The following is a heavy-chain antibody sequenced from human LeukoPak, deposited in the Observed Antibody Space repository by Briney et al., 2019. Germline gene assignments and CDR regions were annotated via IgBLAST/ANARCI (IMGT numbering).Heavy chain of an antibody. CDR1: GFTFSSYA. V-gene: IGHV3-23*01. CDR3: ATRGTYGDRYNWFDP. J-gene: IGHJ5*02. Sequence: PGGSLRLSCAASGFTFSSYAMSWVRQAPGKGLEWVSAISGSGGSTYYADSVKGRFTISRDNSKNTLYLQMNSLRAEDTAVYYCATRGTYGDRYNWFDPWGQGTLVTVSS. CDR2: ISGSGGST. D-gene: IGHD4-17*01.